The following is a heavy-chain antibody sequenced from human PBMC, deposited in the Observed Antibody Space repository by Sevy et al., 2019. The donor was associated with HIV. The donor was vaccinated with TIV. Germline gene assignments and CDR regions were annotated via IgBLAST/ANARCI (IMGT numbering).Heavy chain of an antibody. CDR3: AKAHDYSNYWFDP. D-gene: IGHD4-4*01. V-gene: IGHV3-23*01. CDR1: GFPFSSYA. J-gene: IGHJ5*02. CDR2: ISGSGGSS. Sequence: GGSLRLSCAASGFPFSSYAMSWVRQDPGKGLEWVSTISGSGGSSYYADSVKGRFTISRDNSKKTLYLQMNNLRADDTAVYYCAKAHDYSNYWFDPWGQGTLVTVSS.